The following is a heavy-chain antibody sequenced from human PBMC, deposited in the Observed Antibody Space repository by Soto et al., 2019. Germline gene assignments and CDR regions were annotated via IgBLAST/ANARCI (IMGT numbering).Heavy chain of an antibody. Sequence: QVQLVQSGAEVKKPGSSVKVSCKASGGSLSNYGISWVQQAPGQGLEWMGAIIPVFGTPNYAQKFQDRVTITADESATTVYMEVRILTSEDTAVYYCARGDATKIVVTTYYAMDVWGQGTTVTVSS. CDR2: IIPVFGTP. D-gene: IGHD3-22*01. CDR3: ARGDATKIVVTTYYAMDV. V-gene: IGHV1-69*12. J-gene: IGHJ6*02. CDR1: GGSLSNYG.